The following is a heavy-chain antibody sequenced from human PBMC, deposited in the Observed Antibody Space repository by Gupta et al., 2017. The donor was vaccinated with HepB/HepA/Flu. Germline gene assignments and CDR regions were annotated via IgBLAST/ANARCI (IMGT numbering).Heavy chain of an antibody. D-gene: IGHD3-22*01. J-gene: IGHJ4*02. CDR1: GGSFSNYY. Sequence: QVQLHQWGAGLLKPSETLSLTCAVYGGSFSNYYWSWVRQSPGKGLEWIGEIHHSGTTNYNPSLKNRVTRSLDTSQNHFSLKLNSVTAADTAVYYWASVGSGDYYGPSAGYLDYGGQGALVTVSS. CDR3: ASVGSGDYYGPSAGYLDY. CDR2: IHHSGTT. V-gene: IGHV4-34*01.